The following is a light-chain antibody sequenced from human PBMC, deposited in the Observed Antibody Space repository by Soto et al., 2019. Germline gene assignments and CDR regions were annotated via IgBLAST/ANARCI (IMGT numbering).Light chain of an antibody. CDR2: EGS. Sequence: QSALTQPASVSGSPGQSITISCTGTSSDVGNYNLVSWYQQLPGKDPKLIIYEGSKRPSGVSDRFSGSKSDNTASLTISGLQAEHEADYYCCSYAGSSTWVFGGGTKLTVL. CDR1: SSDVGNYNL. V-gene: IGLV2-23*01. CDR3: CSYAGSSTWV. J-gene: IGLJ3*02.